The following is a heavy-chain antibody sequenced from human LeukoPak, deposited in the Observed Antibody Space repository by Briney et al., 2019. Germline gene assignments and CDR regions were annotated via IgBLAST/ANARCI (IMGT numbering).Heavy chain of an antibody. Sequence: GRSLRLSCAASGFTFDDYAMHWVRQAPGKGLEWVSGISWNSGSIGYADSVKGRFTISRDNAKNSLYLQMNSLRAEDTALYYCAKDINIAAAGSDAFDIWGQGTMVTVSS. CDR1: GFTFDDYA. CDR2: ISWNSGSI. V-gene: IGHV3-9*01. J-gene: IGHJ3*02. CDR3: AKDINIAAAGSDAFDI. D-gene: IGHD6-13*01.